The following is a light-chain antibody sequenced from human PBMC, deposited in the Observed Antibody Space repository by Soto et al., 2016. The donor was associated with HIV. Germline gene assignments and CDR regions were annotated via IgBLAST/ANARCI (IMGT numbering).Light chain of an antibody. CDR2: DDT. V-gene: IGLV3-21*02. Sequence: SYVLTQPPSVSVAPGETAIITCGGNNIGAKAVHWYQQKPGQAPVLVVFDDTDWPSGIPERFSAANSGNTATLSISRVEAGDEADYYCHVWDTSDVIFGGGTKLTVL. J-gene: IGLJ2*01. CDR3: HVWDTSDVI. CDR1: NIGAKA.